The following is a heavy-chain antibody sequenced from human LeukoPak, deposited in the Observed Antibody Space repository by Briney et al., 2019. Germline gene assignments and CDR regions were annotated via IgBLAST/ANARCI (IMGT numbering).Heavy chain of an antibody. D-gene: IGHD2-2*01. J-gene: IGHJ6*03. CDR3: ARVGYCSSTSCPNDGYYYYMDV. CDR1: GGTFSSYA. CDR2: IIPIFGTV. Sequence: GASVKVSCKASGGTFSSYAISWVRQAPGQGLEWMGGIIPIFGTVNYAQKFQGRVTITTDESTSTAYMELSSLRSEDTAVYYCARVGYCSSTSCPNDGYYYYMDVWGKGTTVTVSS. V-gene: IGHV1-69*05.